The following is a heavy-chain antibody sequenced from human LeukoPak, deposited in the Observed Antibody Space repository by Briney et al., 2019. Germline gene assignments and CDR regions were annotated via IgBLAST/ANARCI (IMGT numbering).Heavy chain of an antibody. Sequence: PGGSLRLSCSASGFTFSSYAMSWVRQAPGKGLEWVSAISGSGGSTYYADSVKGRFTISRDNSKDTLYLLMDSLRAEDTAVYYRAKHYGSGTYYNFPDSWGQGTLVTVSS. CDR2: ISGSGGST. CDR3: AKHYGSGTYYNFPDS. V-gene: IGHV3-23*01. D-gene: IGHD3-10*01. J-gene: IGHJ4*02. CDR1: GFTFSSYA.